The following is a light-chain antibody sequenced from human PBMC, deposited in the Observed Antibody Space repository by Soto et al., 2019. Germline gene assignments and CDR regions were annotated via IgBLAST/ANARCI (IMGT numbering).Light chain of an antibody. CDR3: SSYASSGTLEV. Sequence: QSALTQPASVSGSPGQSITISCTGTSSDVGGYDYVCWYQHHPGKAPKLMIYDVSRRPSGVSNRFSGSKSGNTASLTISGLQAEDEADYYCSSYASSGTLEVFGTGTKVTVL. V-gene: IGLV2-14*03. CDR1: SSDVGGYDY. CDR2: DVS. J-gene: IGLJ1*01.